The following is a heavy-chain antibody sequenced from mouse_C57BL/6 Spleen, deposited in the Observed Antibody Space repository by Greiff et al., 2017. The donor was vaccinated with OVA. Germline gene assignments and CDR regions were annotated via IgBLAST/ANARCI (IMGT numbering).Heavy chain of an antibody. J-gene: IGHJ1*03. CDR1: GYTFPTYP. Sequence: QVQLQQSGAELVKPGASVKMSCKASGYTFPTYPIEWLTQPHGKSLEWIGTFHPYTDDNKYTEKIKGTATLTVEKSSITVYLERSRLTSDDSAVYYCARDYYGGYFDVWGTGTTVTVSS. V-gene: IGHV1-47*01. CDR3: ARDYYGGYFDV. D-gene: IGHD1-1*01. CDR2: FHPYTDDN.